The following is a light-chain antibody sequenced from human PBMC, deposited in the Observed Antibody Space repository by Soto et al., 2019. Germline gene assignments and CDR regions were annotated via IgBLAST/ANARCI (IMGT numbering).Light chain of an antibody. Sequence: QSVLTQPPSASGTPGQRVTISCSGSSSNIGSNTVNWYQQLPGTAPKLLIYFNNLRPSGVPDRLSGSKSGTSASLASSGLQSEDEADYYCATWDDSLNGPVFGGGTKLTVL. J-gene: IGLJ2*01. CDR3: ATWDDSLNGPV. CDR1: SSNIGSNT. CDR2: FNN. V-gene: IGLV1-44*01.